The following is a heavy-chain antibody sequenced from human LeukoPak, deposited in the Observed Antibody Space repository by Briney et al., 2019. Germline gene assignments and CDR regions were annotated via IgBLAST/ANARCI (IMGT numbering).Heavy chain of an antibody. CDR2: TRNKANSYTT. J-gene: IGHJ4*02. CDR3: ARGPDYFDY. CDR1: GFTFSDHY. V-gene: IGHV3-72*01. Sequence: PGGSLRLSCAASGFTFSDHYMDWVRQAPGKGLEWVGRTRNKANSYTTEYAVSVKGRFTISRDDSKNSLYLQMNSLKTEDTAVYYCARGPDYFDYWGQGTLVTVSS.